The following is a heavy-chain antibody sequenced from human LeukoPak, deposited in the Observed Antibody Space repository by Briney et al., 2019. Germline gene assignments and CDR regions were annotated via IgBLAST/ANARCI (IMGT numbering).Heavy chain of an antibody. J-gene: IGHJ6*03. Sequence: SQTLSLTCTVSGGSISGYYWSWIRQPPGKGLEWIGYIYYSGSTNYNPSLKSRVTISGDTSKNQFSLKLSSVTAADTAVYYCARGETVTDYYYYYYMDVWGKGTTVTASS. CDR3: ARGETVTDYYYYYYMDV. CDR1: GGSISGYY. CDR2: IYYSGST. D-gene: IGHD4-11*01. V-gene: IGHV4-59*01.